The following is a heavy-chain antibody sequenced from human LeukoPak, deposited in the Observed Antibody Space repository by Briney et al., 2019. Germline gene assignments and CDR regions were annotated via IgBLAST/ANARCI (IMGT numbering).Heavy chain of an antibody. CDR1: GGSISSYY. CDR2: IYYSGST. J-gene: IGHJ5*02. V-gene: IGHV4-59*01. D-gene: IGHD3-9*01. Sequence: SETLSLTCTVSGGSISSYYWSWIRQPPGKGLEWIGYIYYSGSTNYNPSLKSRVTISVDTSKNQFSLKLSSVTAADTAVYYCASGIGYDILTGYTNWFDPWGQGTLVTVSS. CDR3: ASGIGYDILTGYTNWFDP.